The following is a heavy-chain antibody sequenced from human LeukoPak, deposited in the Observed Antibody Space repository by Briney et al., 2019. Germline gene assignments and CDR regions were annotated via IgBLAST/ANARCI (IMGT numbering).Heavy chain of an antibody. J-gene: IGHJ4*02. Sequence: GGSLRLSCAASGFTFDDYAMHWVRQAPGKGLEWVSGISWNSGSIGYADSVKGRFTISRDNAKNSLYLQMNSLRAEDTAVYYCARESDYGDYVGDYWGQGTLVTVSS. CDR2: ISWNSGSI. V-gene: IGHV3-9*01. CDR1: GFTFDDYA. D-gene: IGHD4-17*01. CDR3: ARESDYGDYVGDY.